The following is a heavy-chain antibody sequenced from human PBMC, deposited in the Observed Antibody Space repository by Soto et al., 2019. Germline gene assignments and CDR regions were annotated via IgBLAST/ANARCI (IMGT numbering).Heavy chain of an antibody. CDR2: VHGGGNSA. Sequence: EVQLLESGGDLVQPGRSLRLSCAASGFTFSGYAMSWVRQAPGKGLEWVSVVHGGGNSAYYADSVKGRFTISRDNSKNTMYLQMSSLRGEDTAVYYCEKNRGQVTTSWDFDYWGQGTLVTVSS. D-gene: IGHD4-17*01. CDR1: GFTFSGYA. J-gene: IGHJ4*02. V-gene: IGHV3-23*01. CDR3: EKNRGQVTTSWDFDY.